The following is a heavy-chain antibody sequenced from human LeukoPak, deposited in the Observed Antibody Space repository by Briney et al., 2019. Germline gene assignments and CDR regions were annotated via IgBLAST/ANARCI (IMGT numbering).Heavy chain of an antibody. J-gene: IGHJ4*02. V-gene: IGHV4-34*01. CDR1: GGSFSGYY. D-gene: IGHD3-10*01. CDR2: INHSGST. Sequence: SETLSLTCAVYGGSFSGYYWSWIRQPPGKGLEWIGEINHSGSTNYNPSLKSRVTISVDTSKNQFSLKLSSVTAADTAVYYCARLPRGDRGFIDYWGQGTLVTVSS. CDR3: ARLPRGDRGFIDY.